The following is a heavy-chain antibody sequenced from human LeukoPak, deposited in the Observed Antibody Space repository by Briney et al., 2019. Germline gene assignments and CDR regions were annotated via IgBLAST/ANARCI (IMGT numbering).Heavy chain of an antibody. J-gene: IGHJ4*02. CDR1: AFTFSTYS. CDR3: ASPRWLNDY. Sequence: GGSLRLSCAASAFTFSTYSMNWVRQAPGKGLEWVSSISSSSSYISYADSVKGRFTISRDNAKNSPYLQMNSRSAEDTAVYYCASPRWLNDYWGQGTLVTVSS. CDR2: ISSSSSYI. V-gene: IGHV3-21*01. D-gene: IGHD4-23*01.